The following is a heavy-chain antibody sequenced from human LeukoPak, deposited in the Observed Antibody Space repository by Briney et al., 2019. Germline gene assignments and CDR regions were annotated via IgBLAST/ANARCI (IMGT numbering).Heavy chain of an antibody. Sequence: SETLSLTCTVSGGSISSYYWSWIRQPPGKGLEWIGYIYYSGSNNYNPSLKSRVTISVDTSKNQFSLKLRSVTAADTAVYYCARYSGSYSGFDYWGQGTLVTVSS. D-gene: IGHD1-26*01. CDR3: ARYSGSYSGFDY. V-gene: IGHV4-59*08. CDR1: GGSISSYY. J-gene: IGHJ4*02. CDR2: IYYSGSN.